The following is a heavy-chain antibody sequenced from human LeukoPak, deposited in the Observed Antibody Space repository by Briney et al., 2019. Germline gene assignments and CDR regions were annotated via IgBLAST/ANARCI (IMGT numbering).Heavy chain of an antibody. D-gene: IGHD4-23*01. CDR2: INPSGGST. CDR1: GYTFTSYY. Sequence: GASVKVSCKASGYTFTSYYMHWVRQAPGQGLEWMGIINPSGGSTSYAQKFQGRVTMTRDMSTSTVYMELGSLRSEDTAVYYCARGISYKTSYGGNSGHWFDPWGQGTLVTVSS. V-gene: IGHV1-46*01. J-gene: IGHJ5*02. CDR3: ARGISYKTSYGGNSGHWFDP.